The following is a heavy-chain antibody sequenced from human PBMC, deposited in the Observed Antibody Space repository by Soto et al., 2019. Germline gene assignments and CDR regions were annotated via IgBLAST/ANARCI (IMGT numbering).Heavy chain of an antibody. D-gene: IGHD2-21*02. J-gene: IGHJ4*02. Sequence: GGALRLSCAASGFTFSSCAMHWVRQAPGKGLEWVAVISYDGSNKYYADSVKGRFTISRDNSKNTLYLQMNSLRAEDTAVYYCARDGCGGDCYLDYRGQGTLVPVSS. CDR2: ISYDGSNK. V-gene: IGHV3-30-3*01. CDR3: ARDGCGGDCYLDY. CDR1: GFTFSSCA.